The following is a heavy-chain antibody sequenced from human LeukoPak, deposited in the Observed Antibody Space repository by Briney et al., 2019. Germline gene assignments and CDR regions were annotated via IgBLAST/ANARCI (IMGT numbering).Heavy chain of an antibody. CDR3: ARDTTEAHCSGGSCYVELDWFDP. D-gene: IGHD2-15*01. J-gene: IGHJ5*02. V-gene: IGHV4-59*01. CDR2: IYYSGDT. Sequence: SETLSLTCTVSDGAIAGYSWSWIRQAPGKGLEWIGYIYYSGDTNYNPSLKSRVTVSVDTSKNQFSLKLTSVTAADTAVYYCARDTTEAHCSGGSCYVELDWFDPWGQGTLVTVSS. CDR1: DGAIAGYS.